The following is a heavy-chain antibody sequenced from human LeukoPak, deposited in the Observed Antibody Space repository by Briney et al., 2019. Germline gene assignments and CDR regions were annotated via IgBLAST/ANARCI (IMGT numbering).Heavy chain of an antibody. CDR3: VRALRQQLVTGWFDP. J-gene: IGHJ5*02. D-gene: IGHD6-13*01. V-gene: IGHV4-34*01. CDR1: GGSFSGYY. Sequence: SETLSLTCAVYGGSFSGYYWSWIRQPPGKGPEWIGEINHSGSTNYNPSLKSRVTISVDTSKNQFSLKLSSVTAADTAVYYCVRALRQQLVTGWFDPWGQGTLVTVSS. CDR2: INHSGST.